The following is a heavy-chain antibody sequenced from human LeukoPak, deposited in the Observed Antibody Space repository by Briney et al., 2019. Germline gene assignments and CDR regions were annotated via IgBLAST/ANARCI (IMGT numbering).Heavy chain of an antibody. CDR3: VKDLAGYGAN. D-gene: IGHD4-17*01. J-gene: IGHJ4*02. Sequence: PGGSLRLSCVASGFTFSSYAMSWVRQAPGKGLEWVSAISGSGVSTYYADSVKGRFTISRDNSKNTLYLRMNSLRVEDTAIYYCVKDLAGYGANWGQGTLVTVSS. CDR2: ISGSGVST. V-gene: IGHV3-23*01. CDR1: GFTFSSYA.